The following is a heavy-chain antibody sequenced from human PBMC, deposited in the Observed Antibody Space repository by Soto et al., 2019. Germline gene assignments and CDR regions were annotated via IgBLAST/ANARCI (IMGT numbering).Heavy chain of an antibody. V-gene: IGHV3-53*04. CDR1: GFTVSSNY. J-gene: IGHJ4*02. CDR2: IYSGGST. CDR3: ASGYSSGWRTNDY. Sequence: AGGSLRLSCAASGFTVSSNYMSWVRQAPGKGLEWVSVIYSGGSTYYADSVKGRFTISRHNSKNTLYLQMNSLRAEDTAVYYCASGYSSGWRTNDYWGQGTLVTVSS. D-gene: IGHD6-19*01.